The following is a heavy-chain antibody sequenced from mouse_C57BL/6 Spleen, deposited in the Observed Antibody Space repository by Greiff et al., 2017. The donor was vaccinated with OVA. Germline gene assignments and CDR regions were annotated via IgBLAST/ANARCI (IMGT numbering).Heavy chain of an antibody. CDR1: GFTFSDYY. V-gene: IGHV5-12*01. CDR2: ISNGGGST. J-gene: IGHJ2*01. Sequence: DVKLVESGGGLVQPGGSLKLSCAASGFTFSDYYMYWVRQTPEKRLEWVAYISNGGGSTYYPDTVKGRFTISRDNAKNTLYLQMSRLKSEDTAMYYWARGRTFDYWGQGTTLTVSS. CDR3: ARGRTFDY.